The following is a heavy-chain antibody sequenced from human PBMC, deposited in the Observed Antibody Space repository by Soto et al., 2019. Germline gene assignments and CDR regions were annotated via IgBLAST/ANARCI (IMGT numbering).Heavy chain of an antibody. D-gene: IGHD5-12*01. CDR3: ARESGGATATLDYYYFYMDV. CDR1: GDTFNDYY. Sequence: QVQLVQSGAEVKKPGASVTVSCRSSGDTFNDYYIHWVRQAPGQGLEWMGWINPNGGGTKYAQKLQGWVTMTRDTSIRTAYMQLSRLRSDDTAVYYCARESGGATATLDYYYFYMDVWGTGTTVTVSS. CDR2: INPNGGGT. J-gene: IGHJ6*03. V-gene: IGHV1-2*04.